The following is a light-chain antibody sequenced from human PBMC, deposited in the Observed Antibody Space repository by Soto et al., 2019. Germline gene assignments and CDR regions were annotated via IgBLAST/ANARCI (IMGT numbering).Light chain of an antibody. CDR2: DVN. V-gene: IGLV2-14*01. CDR1: ISDIGGYNF. CDR3: ASYTRTTTLV. J-gene: IGLJ2*01. Sequence: QSALTQPASVSGSPGQSITISCTGTISDIGGYNFISWYQHHPGKAPKLVIYDVNNRPSGISYRFSGSKSGNTASLTISGLQAEDEADYYCASYTRTTTLVFGGGTKVIVL.